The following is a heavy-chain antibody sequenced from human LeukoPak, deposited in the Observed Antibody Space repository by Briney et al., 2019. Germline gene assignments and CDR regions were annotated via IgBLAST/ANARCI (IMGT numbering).Heavy chain of an antibody. D-gene: IGHD3-16*02. Sequence: PGGSLRLSCAASGFTFSSYAVHWVRQAPGKGLEWVAVISYDGSNKYYADSVKGRFTISRDNSKNTLYLQMNSLRAEDTAVYYCAREAYYDYVWGSYRSYYFDYWGQGTLVTVSS. J-gene: IGHJ4*02. CDR3: AREAYYDYVWGSYRSYYFDY. CDR1: GFTFSSYA. CDR2: ISYDGSNK. V-gene: IGHV3-30-3*01.